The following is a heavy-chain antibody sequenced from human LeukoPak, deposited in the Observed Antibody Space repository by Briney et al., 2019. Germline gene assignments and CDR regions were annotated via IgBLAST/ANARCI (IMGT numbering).Heavy chain of an antibody. CDR1: GYTFSDYY. Sequence: ASVKVSCKASGYTFSDYYMHWVRQAAGQGLEWMGWINPNSGGTNYAQKFQGRVTMTRDTSISTAYMELSRLRSDDTAVYYCARAGLYCSSTSCYATDPQDDAFDIWGQGTMVTVSS. V-gene: IGHV1-2*02. J-gene: IGHJ3*02. CDR3: ARAGLYCSSTSCYATDPQDDAFDI. D-gene: IGHD2-2*01. CDR2: INPNSGGT.